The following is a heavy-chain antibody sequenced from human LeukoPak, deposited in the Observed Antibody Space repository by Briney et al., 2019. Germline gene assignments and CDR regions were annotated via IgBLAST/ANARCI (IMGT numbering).Heavy chain of an antibody. D-gene: IGHD5-18*01. CDR1: GFTFRSCV. J-gene: IGHJ4*02. CDR2: ITGDGSNQ. Sequence: GGSLRLSCAVSGFTFRSCVMHWVRQAPGKGPEWVAIITGDGSNQYYADSVKGRFTISRDNSKNTLYLQMSSLRLEDMAVYYCARPHGYNYGAFDYWGQGTLVTVSS. CDR3: ARPHGYNYGAFDY. V-gene: IGHV3-30*04.